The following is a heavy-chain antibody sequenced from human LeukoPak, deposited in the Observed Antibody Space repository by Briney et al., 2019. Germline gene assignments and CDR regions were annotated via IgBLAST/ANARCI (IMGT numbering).Heavy chain of an antibody. Sequence: GGSLRLSCVASGFTFSTYGMSWVRQAPGKGLEWVSAISGSGGSTYYADSVKGRFTISRDNSKNTLYLQMNSLRAEDTAVYYCARDLRWLQSFDYWGQGTLVTVSS. D-gene: IGHD5-24*01. J-gene: IGHJ4*02. CDR2: ISGSGGST. V-gene: IGHV3-23*01. CDR3: ARDLRWLQSFDY. CDR1: GFTFSTYG.